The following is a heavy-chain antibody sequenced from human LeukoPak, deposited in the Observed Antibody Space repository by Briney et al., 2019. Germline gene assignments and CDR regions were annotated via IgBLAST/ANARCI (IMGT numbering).Heavy chain of an antibody. D-gene: IGHD3-3*01. V-gene: IGHV3-53*01. J-gene: IGHJ4*02. CDR2: IYTGGST. CDR3: ARDYDFWSGYSPPVY. Sequence: GGSLRLSCAASGFTVSSNSMTWVRQAPGKGLEWVSVIYTGGSTYYADSVKGRFTISRDNAKNSLYLQMNSLRAEDTAVYYCARDYDFWSGYSPPVYWGQGTLVTVSS. CDR1: GFTVSSNS.